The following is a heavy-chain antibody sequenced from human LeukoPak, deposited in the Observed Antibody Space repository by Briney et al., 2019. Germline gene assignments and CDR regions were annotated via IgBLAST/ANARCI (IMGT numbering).Heavy chain of an antibody. V-gene: IGHV4-34*01. Sequence: PSETLSLTCAVYGGSFSGYYWSWIRQPPGKGLEWIGEINHSRSTNYNPSLKSRVTISVDTSKNQFSLKLSSVTAADTAVYYCARGLDYYGSGSYADYWGQGTLVTVSS. CDR1: GGSFSGYY. CDR3: ARGLDYYGSGSYADY. J-gene: IGHJ4*02. D-gene: IGHD3-10*01. CDR2: INHSRST.